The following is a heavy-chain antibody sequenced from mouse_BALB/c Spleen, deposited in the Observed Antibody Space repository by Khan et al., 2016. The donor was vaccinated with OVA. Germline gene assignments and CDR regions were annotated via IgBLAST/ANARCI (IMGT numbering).Heavy chain of an antibody. CDR1: GFNMKDTY. Sequence: VQLQQSGAELVKPGASVKLSCTASGFNMKDTYMNWVKQRPEQGLEWIGRIDSANGNTKYDPKFQGKATITADTSSNTAYLQLSSLISEDTAVDCWARINAWCQGTTLTVSS. CDR2: IDSANGNT. CDR3: ARINA. J-gene: IGHJ2*01. V-gene: IGHV14-3*02.